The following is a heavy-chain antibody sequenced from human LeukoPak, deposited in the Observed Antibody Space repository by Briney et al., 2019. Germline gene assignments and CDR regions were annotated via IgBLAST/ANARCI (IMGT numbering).Heavy chain of an antibody. CDR3: ARDPPYYYDSSGGVYAFDI. D-gene: IGHD3-22*01. CDR1: GGSISSSNW. V-gene: IGHV4-4*02. Sequence: PSGTLSLTCAVSGGSISSSNWWSWVRQPPGKGLEWIGEIYHSGSTNYNPSLKSRVTISVDKSKNQFSLKLSSVTAADTAVYYCARDPPYYYDSSGGVYAFDIWGQGTMVTVSS. J-gene: IGHJ3*02. CDR2: IYHSGST.